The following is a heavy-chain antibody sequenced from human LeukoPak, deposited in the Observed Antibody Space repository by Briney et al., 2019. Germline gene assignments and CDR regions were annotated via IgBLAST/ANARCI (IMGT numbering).Heavy chain of an antibody. CDR3: ARDRGRAVAGWYYYFDC. V-gene: IGHV4-59*01. Sequence: SETLSLTCTVSGGSISTYFWSSIRQPPGKGLEWIGYIYYSGSTNYNPSLKSRVTISVDTSKNQFSLKLSSVTAADTAVYFCARDRGRAVAGWYYYFDCWGQGTLVTVSS. D-gene: IGHD6-19*01. J-gene: IGHJ4*02. CDR2: IYYSGST. CDR1: GGSISTYF.